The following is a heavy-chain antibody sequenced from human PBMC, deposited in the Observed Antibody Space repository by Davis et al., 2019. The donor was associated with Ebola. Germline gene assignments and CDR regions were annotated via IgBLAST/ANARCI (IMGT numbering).Heavy chain of an antibody. CDR2: IYYSGST. CDR3: ARGPAWYYYGMDV. CDR1: GGSISSSSYY. V-gene: IGHV4-39*07. J-gene: IGHJ6*02. Sequence: PGGSLRLSCTVSGGSISSSSYYWGWIRQPPGKGLEWIGSIYYSGSTNYNPSLKSRVTISVDTSKNQFSLKLSSVTAADTAVYYCARGPAWYYYGMDVWGQGTTVTVSS.